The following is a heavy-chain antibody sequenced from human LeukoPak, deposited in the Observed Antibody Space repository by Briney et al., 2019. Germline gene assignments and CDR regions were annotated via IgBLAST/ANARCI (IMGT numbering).Heavy chain of an antibody. CDR2: IYYTGST. J-gene: IGHJ3*02. D-gene: IGHD3-22*01. V-gene: IGHV4-59*01. CDR3: ARDSYDSNGYFQSPFDI. Sequence: SETLSLTCTVSGGSINTYFWSWIRQPPGKGLEWLGYIYYTGSTNYNPSLKSRVTISVDTSKNQFSLQLSSVTAADTAVYYCARDSYDSNGYFQSPFDIWGQGKMVTVFS. CDR1: GGSINTYF.